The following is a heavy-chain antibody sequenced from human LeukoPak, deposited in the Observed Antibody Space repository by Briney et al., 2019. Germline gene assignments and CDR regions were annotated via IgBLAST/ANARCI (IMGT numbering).Heavy chain of an antibody. CDR3: AREDSPQTYYYDSSGLDY. D-gene: IGHD3-22*01. J-gene: IGHJ4*02. CDR1: GFTFSSYE. V-gene: IGHV3-48*03. CDR2: ISSSGSTI. Sequence: SGGSLRLSCAASGFTFSSYEMNWVRQAPGKGLEWVSYISSSGSTIYYADSVKGRFTISRDNAKNSLYLQMNSLRAEDTAVYYCAREDSPQTYYYDSSGLDYWGQGTLVTVSS.